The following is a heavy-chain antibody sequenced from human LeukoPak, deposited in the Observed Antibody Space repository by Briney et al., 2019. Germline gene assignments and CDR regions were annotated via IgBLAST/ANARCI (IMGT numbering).Heavy chain of an antibody. CDR3: AKGHVRYGDFDY. CDR2: ISGSGGST. V-gene: IGHV3-23*01. Sequence: PGGSLRLSCAASGFTFSSYAMSWVRQAPGKGLEWVAAISGSGGSTYYADSVKGRFTISRDNAKNTLYLQMNSLRAEDTAVYYCAKGHVRYGDFDYWGQGTLVTASP. D-gene: IGHD4-17*01. CDR1: GFTFSSYA. J-gene: IGHJ4*02.